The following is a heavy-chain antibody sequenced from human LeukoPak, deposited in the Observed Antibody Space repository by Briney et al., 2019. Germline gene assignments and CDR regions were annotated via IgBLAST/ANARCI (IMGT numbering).Heavy chain of an antibody. CDR2: IHHSGST. CDR1: GYSLSSGYY. J-gene: IGHJ4*02. D-gene: IGHD6-13*01. V-gene: IGHV4-38-2*02. Sequence: SETLSLTCAVSGYSLSSGYYWGWIRQPPGKGLEWIGSIHHSGSTYYNPSLKSRVTISVDTSKNQFSLKLSSVTATDTAVYYCARDPYSSSWYESPTRVEVYWGQGTLVTVSS. CDR3: ARDPYSSSWYESPTRVEVY.